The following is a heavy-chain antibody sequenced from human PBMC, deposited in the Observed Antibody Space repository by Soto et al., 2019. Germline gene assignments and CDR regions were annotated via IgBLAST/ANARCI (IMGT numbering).Heavy chain of an antibody. Sequence: GQSLKISCKGSGYSFTNYWIPWLRQMPGKGLEWMGNIYPGDSDTRYSPSFRGQVSISADKSIGTAYLQLSSLQASDTAIYYCARTRGYSYGFLPPDFDYWGQGTLVTVSS. J-gene: IGHJ4*02. V-gene: IGHV5-51*01. CDR3: ARTRGYSYGFLPPDFDY. CDR2: IYPGDSDT. D-gene: IGHD5-18*01. CDR1: GYSFTNYW.